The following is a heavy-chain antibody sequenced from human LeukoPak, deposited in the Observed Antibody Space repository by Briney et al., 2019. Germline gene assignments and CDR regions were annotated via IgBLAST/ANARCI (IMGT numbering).Heavy chain of an antibody. CDR3: AKALNTEVMKYFDS. V-gene: IGHV3-30*02. Sequence: GGSLRLSCAGSGFPFSSYGLHWVRQTPGRGLEWVAFMRYDGKTEYYADSVKGRFTIAREDSHSTVHLHMKDLRPDDAAVYFCAKALNTEVMKYFDSCGQGTLVSVSS. CDR1: GFPFSSYG. CDR2: MRYDGKTE. J-gene: IGHJ4*02. D-gene: IGHD2-21*01.